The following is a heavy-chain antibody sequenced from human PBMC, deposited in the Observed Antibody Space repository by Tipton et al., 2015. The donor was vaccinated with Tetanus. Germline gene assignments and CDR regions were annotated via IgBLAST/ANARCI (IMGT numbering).Heavy chain of an antibody. J-gene: IGHJ6*02. D-gene: IGHD4-23*01. CDR3: ARHSVGSEIGYYDDLDA. CDR1: GYNFISYW. CDR2: IYPADSDI. Sequence: QLVQSGAEVKKPGESLRISCKGSGYNFISYWIAWERHMPGKGLEWMGVIYPADSDIRSSPSFQDQVTMSVDKSPSTAYMQWRSCKASDSATYYCARHSVGSEIGYYDDLDAWGQGTTVTVSS. V-gene: IGHV5-51*01.